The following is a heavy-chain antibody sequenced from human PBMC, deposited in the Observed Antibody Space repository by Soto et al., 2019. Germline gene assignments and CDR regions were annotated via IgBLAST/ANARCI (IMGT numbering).Heavy chain of an antibody. CDR3: WRGRSGQIVVFY. V-gene: IGHV1-2*02. D-gene: IGHD5-12*01. J-gene: IGHJ4*02. CDR1: GYTFTGHY. Sequence: GASVKVSCKASGYTFTGHYIHWVRQAPEQGPEWMGEIGPESGATRYAQKFQGRVTMTRDMSITTVYMELNDLSPDDTAVYYCWRGRSGQIVVFYWGQGTPVTVSS. CDR2: IGPESGAT.